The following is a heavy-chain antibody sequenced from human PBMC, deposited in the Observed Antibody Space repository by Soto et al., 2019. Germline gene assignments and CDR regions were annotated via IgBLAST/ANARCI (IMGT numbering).Heavy chain of an antibody. CDR3: ARDFTTAETPGDDFDY. Sequence: EVQLVETGGGLVQPGGSVRLSCAASGFTFSHYWMHWVRQVPGKGLLWVARIDGDGTNITYADFVKGRFTISRDNAKNTVGLQMNSLSAEDTAVYYCARDFTTAETPGDDFDYWGQGTLLTVSS. J-gene: IGHJ4*02. CDR2: IDGDGTNI. D-gene: IGHD4-17*01. V-gene: IGHV3-74*01. CDR1: GFTFSHYW.